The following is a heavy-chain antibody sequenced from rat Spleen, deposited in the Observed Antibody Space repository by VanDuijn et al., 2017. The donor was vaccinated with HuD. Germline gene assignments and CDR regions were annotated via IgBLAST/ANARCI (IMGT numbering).Heavy chain of an antibody. CDR2: ISYEGSDT. CDR3: ERRDYNNSGYLDF. CDR1: GFTLSDYY. D-gene: IGHD1-10*01. J-gene: IGHJ1*01. V-gene: IGHV5-22*01. Sequence: EVQLVESGGGLVQPGRSLKLSCTASGFTLSDYYLAWVRQAPKKGLEWVASISYEGSDTHYGDSVKGRFTIARDNADSTLYLQMKSLTSEDTATTYCERRDYNNSGYLDFWGPGTMVTVSS.